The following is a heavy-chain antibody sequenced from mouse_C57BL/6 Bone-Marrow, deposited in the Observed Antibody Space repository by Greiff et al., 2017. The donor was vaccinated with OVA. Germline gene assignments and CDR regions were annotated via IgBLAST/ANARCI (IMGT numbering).Heavy chain of an antibody. CDR1: GYTFTSYW. CDR3: AKRRRNYDYGRFAD. J-gene: IGHJ3*01. Sequence: VQLQQSGAELVKPGASVKMSCKASGYTFTSYWITWVKQRPGQGLEWIGDIYPGSGSTNYNEKFKSKATLTVDTSSSTAYRQLSSLTSEDSAVYYCAKRRRNYDYGRFADWGQGTLVTVSA. V-gene: IGHV1-55*01. D-gene: IGHD2-4*01. CDR2: IYPGSGST.